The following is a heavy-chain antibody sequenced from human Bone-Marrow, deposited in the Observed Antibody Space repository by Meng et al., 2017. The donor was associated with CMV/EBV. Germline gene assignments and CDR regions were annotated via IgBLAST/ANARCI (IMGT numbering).Heavy chain of an antibody. CDR1: FSTYA. CDR2: ISGSGDDT. J-gene: IGHJ4*02. D-gene: IGHD2-2*03. Sequence: FSTYAMSWVRQAPGKGMEWVSGISGSGDDTYNADSVKGRFTISRDNSKNTLYLQMNSLRAEDTAVYYCAKAKGSGYCSSTSCAHNFDYWGQGTLVTVSS. V-gene: IGHV3-23*01. CDR3: AKAKGSGYCSSTSCAHNFDY.